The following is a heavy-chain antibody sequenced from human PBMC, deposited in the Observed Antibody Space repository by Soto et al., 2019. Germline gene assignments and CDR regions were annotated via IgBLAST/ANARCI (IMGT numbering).Heavy chain of an antibody. CDR1: GYTFTSYY. V-gene: IGHV1-46*01. Sequence: QVQLVQSGAEVKKPGASVKVSCKASGYTFTSYYMHWVRQAPGQGLEWMGIINPSGGSTSYAQKFQGRVTMTRDTSTSTVYMELTSLRSEDTAVYYCARFPGVLVVVSPRYFDLWGRGTLVTVSS. D-gene: IGHD2-21*01. CDR2: INPSGGST. CDR3: ARFPGVLVVVSPRYFDL. J-gene: IGHJ2*01.